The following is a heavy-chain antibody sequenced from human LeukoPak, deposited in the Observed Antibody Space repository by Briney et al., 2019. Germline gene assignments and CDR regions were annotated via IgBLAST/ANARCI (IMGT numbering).Heavy chain of an antibody. Sequence: QAGGSLRLSCAASGFTVSSNYMSWVRQAPGKGLGWVSVIYSGGSTYYADSVKGRFTISGDNSKNTLYLQMNSLRAEDTAVYYCARDSYYDSSGTLHYWGQGTLVTVSS. J-gene: IGHJ4*02. V-gene: IGHV3-53*01. CDR3: ARDSYYDSSGTLHY. CDR1: GFTVSSNY. D-gene: IGHD3-22*01. CDR2: IYSGGST.